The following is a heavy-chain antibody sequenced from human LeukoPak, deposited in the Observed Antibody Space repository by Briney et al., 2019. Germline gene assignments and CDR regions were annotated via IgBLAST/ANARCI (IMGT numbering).Heavy chain of an antibody. J-gene: IGHJ4*02. CDR1: GFTFSSYA. V-gene: IGHV3-23*01. CDR2: ISGSGGST. CDR3: AKDRIITMIVVALDY. D-gene: IGHD3-22*01. Sequence: GGSLRLSCAASGFTFSSYAMSWVRQAPWKGLEWVSAISGSGGSTYYADSVKGRFTISRDNSKNTLYLQMNSLRAEDTAVYYCAKDRIITMIVVALDYWGQGTLVTVSS.